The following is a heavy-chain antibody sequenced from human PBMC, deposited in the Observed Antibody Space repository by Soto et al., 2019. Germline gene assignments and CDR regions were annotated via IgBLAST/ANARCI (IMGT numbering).Heavy chain of an antibody. V-gene: IGHV3-7*01. CDR1: GFTFSRYW. Sequence: EVQLVESGGGVVQPGGSLRLSCAASGFTFSRYWMTWVRQAPGKGLEWVANIKQDGSEIYYVDSVKGRFTISRDNAENSLYLQMNSMRAEDTAVYYCARAPVCNGGSCYDYWGQGTLVSVSS. D-gene: IGHD2-15*01. CDR2: IKQDGSEI. CDR3: ARAPVCNGGSCYDY. J-gene: IGHJ4*02.